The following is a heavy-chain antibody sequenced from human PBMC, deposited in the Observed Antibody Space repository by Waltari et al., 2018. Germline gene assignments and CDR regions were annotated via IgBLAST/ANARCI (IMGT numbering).Heavy chain of an antibody. J-gene: IGHJ6*02. Sequence: QVQLVESGGGVVQPGRSLRLSCAASGFTFSSSGMLWVRQTPGRGLEWGAVISSDGSRKSYADSVKGRFSISRDNSKNSLSLEMNSLRPEDTAVYYCASCTGGNCYYYGFDVWGQGTTVTVSS. CDR2: ISSDGSRK. CDR3: ASCTGGNCYYYGFDV. CDR1: GFTFSSSG. D-gene: IGHD2-8*02. V-gene: IGHV3-30*03.